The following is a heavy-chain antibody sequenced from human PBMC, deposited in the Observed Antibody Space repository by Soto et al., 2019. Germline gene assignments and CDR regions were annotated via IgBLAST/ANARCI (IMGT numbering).Heavy chain of an antibody. J-gene: IGHJ4*02. CDR1: GGSITSSHYY. CDR3: ARHGPTCVAQVLYFDY. V-gene: IGHV4-39*01. Sequence: QLQLQESGPRLVKPSETLSLTCTVSGGSITSSHYYWGWIRQPPGKGLEWIGTIYYSGTTSYHPSLKSRVTISADTSKNQFSLRLSSVTAADTAVYYCARHGPTCVAQVLYFDYWGQGALVTVSS. CDR2: IYYSGTT.